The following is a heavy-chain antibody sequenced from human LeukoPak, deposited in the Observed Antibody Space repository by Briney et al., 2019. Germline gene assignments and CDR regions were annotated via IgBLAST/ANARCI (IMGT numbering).Heavy chain of an antibody. CDR2: ISGSGVST. CDR3: AKEPEPFLEWHFDN. Sequence: GGSLRLSCAASGFTFTSYGMSWVRQAPGKGLEWVSIISGSGVSTYYADSVRGRFTISRDNSKDTLFLQMSSLRADDTAKYYCAKEPEPFLEWHFDNWGQGTLVIVSS. J-gene: IGHJ4*02. D-gene: IGHD3-3*02. V-gene: IGHV3-23*01. CDR1: GFTFTSYG.